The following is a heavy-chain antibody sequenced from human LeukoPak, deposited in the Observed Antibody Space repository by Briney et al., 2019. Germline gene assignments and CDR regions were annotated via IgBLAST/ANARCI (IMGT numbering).Heavy chain of an antibody. CDR2: IDTSTSYI. Sequence: GGSLRLSCAASGFTFSTYSMNWVRQAPGKGLEWVSFIDTSTSYIYYGDSVRGRFTISRDNAKNSLYLQMNGLRAEDTAVYYCARGRSITLLRGVAMSDGFDIWGQGAMVTVSS. D-gene: IGHD3-10*01. CDR1: GFTFSTYS. J-gene: IGHJ3*02. CDR3: ARGRSITLLRGVAMSDGFDI. V-gene: IGHV3-21*01.